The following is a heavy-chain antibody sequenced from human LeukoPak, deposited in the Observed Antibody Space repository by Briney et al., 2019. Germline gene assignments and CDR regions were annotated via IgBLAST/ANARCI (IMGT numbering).Heavy chain of an antibody. J-gene: IGHJ4*02. CDR1: GYSISSGYY. V-gene: IGHV4-38-2*02. CDR3: AREKQWLVWGNYFDY. Sequence: SETLSLTCTVSGYSISSGYYWGWIRQPPGKGLEWIGSIYYSGSTYYNPSLKSRVTISVDTSKNQFSLKLSSVTAADTAVYYCAREKQWLVWGNYFDYWGQGTLVTVSS. D-gene: IGHD6-19*01. CDR2: IYYSGST.